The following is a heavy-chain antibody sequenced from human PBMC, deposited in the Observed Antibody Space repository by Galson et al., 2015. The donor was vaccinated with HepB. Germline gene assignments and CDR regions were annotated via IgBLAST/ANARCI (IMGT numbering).Heavy chain of an antibody. D-gene: IGHD3-16*01. CDR3: ARAYTNNGWGHFDH. V-gene: IGHV3-30-3*01. CDR2: VSSDESNK. Sequence: SLRLSCAASGFTFSTSAMHWVRQAPGKGPEWVAVVSSDESNKYYADSVKGRFTISRDNSQNTLYLQMSSLRPEDTAVYYCARAYTNNGWGHFDHWGQGTLVTVSS. J-gene: IGHJ4*02. CDR1: GFTFSTSA.